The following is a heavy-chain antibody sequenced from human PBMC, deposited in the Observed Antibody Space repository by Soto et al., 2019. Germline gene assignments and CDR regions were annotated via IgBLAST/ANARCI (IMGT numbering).Heavy chain of an antibody. J-gene: IGHJ4*02. CDR1: GGSFSGYY. D-gene: IGHD5-18*01. CDR3: ARGRRWIQLWAQGGYFDY. CDR2: INDSGST. V-gene: IGHV4-34*01. Sequence: PSETLSLTCAVYGGSFSGYYWSWIRQPPGKGLEWIGEINDSGSTNYNPSLKSRVTISVDTSKNQFSLKLSSVTAADTAVYYCARGRRWIQLWAQGGYFDYWGQGTLVTVSS.